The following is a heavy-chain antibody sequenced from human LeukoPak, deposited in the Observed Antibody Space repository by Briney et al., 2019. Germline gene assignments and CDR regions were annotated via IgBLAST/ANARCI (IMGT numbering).Heavy chain of an antibody. V-gene: IGHV6-1*01. J-gene: IGHJ1*01. CDR1: GDSVSGNIAT. CDR3: AKSGSYLEYLQH. D-gene: IGHD1-26*01. Sequence: SQTLSLTCAISGDSVSGNIATWNWIRQSPSRGLEWLGRTYYRSRWHNVYAESVKSRITINPDTSKNQFALLLNSVTPEDTAVYYCAKSGSYLEYLQHWGQGTPVTVSS. CDR2: TYYRSRWHN.